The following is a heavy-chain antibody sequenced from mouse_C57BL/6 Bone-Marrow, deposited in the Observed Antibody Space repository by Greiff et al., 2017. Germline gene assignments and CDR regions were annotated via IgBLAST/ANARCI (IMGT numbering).Heavy chain of an antibody. Sequence: QVQLQQPGAELVKPGASVKLSCKASGYTFTSYWMHWAKQRPGQGLEWIGMIHPNSGSTNYNEKFKSKATLTVDKSSSTAYMQLSSLTSEDSAVYYCARSPITTVPYFDVWGTGTTVTVSS. D-gene: IGHD1-1*01. CDR2: IHPNSGST. CDR3: ARSPITTVPYFDV. CDR1: GYTFTSYW. V-gene: IGHV1-64*01. J-gene: IGHJ1*03.